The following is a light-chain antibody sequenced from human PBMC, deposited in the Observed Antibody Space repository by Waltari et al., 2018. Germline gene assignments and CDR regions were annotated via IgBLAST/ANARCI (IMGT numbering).Light chain of an antibody. CDR1: QGISNS. Sequence: DIQMTQSPSSLSASLGDRVTITCRASQGISNSLAWYQQKPGKAPKLLLHAASKLETGVPSRCGGSGSETNYTHTINSLQPEDFATYYCQQNRGVPPAFSQGTKVEI. CDR3: QQNRGVPPA. J-gene: IGKJ1*01. CDR2: AAS. V-gene: IGKV1-NL1*01.